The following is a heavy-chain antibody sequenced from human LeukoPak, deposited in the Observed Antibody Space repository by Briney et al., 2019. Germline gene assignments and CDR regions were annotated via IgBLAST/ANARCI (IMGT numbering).Heavy chain of an antibody. CDR3: ARDHSYYYDSSGYYNDAFDI. CDR1: GGSISSYY. Sequence: SETLSHTCTVSGGSISSYYWSWIRQPAGKGLEWIGRIYTSGSTNYNPSLKSRVTMSVDTSKNQFSLKLSSVTAADTAVYYCARDHSYYYDSSGYYNDAFDIWGQGTMVTVSS. CDR2: IYTSGST. J-gene: IGHJ3*02. D-gene: IGHD3-22*01. V-gene: IGHV4-4*07.